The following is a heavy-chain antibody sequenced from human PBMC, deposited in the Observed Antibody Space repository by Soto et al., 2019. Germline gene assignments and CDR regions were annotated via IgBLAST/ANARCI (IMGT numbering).Heavy chain of an antibody. CDR3: ARVYSGSYSDS. CDR1: W. Sequence: WWSWVRQPPGKGLEWIGEIFHSGSTNYNPSLKTRVTISVDKSKNQFSLKLSSVTAADTAVYYCARVYSGSYSDSWGQGTLVTVSS. V-gene: IGHV4-4*02. D-gene: IGHD1-26*01. J-gene: IGHJ4*02. CDR2: IFHSGST.